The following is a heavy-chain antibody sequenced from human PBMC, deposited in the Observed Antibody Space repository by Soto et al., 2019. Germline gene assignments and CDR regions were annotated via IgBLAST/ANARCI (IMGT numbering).Heavy chain of an antibody. Sequence: GGSLRLSCAASGFTFSSYWMSCVRQALGKGLEWVANIKQDGSEKYYVDSVKGRFTISRDNAKNSLYLQMNSLRAEDTAVYYCARGIAVARPRGSGYGMDVWGQGTTVTVSS. CDR3: ARGIAVARPRGSGYGMDV. CDR2: IKQDGSEK. CDR1: GFTFSSYW. V-gene: IGHV3-7*05. D-gene: IGHD6-19*01. J-gene: IGHJ6*02.